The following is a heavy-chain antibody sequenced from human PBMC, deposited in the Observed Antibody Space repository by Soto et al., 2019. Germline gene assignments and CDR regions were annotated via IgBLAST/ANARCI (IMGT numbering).Heavy chain of an antibody. Sequence: LRLSCAASGFTFSSYSLNWVRQAPGKGLEWVSSISSSSSYIYYADSVKGRFTISRDNAKNSLYLQMNSLRAEDTAVYYCARDREGGVVTDYYYYGMDVWGQGTTVTVSS. CDR2: ISSSSSYI. J-gene: IGHJ6*02. CDR1: GFTFSSYS. CDR3: ARDREGGVVTDYYYYGMDV. D-gene: IGHD2-21*02. V-gene: IGHV3-21*01.